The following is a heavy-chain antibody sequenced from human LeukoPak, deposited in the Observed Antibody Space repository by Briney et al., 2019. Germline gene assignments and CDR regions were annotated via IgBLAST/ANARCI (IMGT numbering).Heavy chain of an antibody. V-gene: IGHV4-34*01. CDR2: INHSGST. CDR3: ASGDNDPLFDY. J-gene: IGHJ4*02. CDR1: GGSFSGYY. Sequence: PSETLSLTCAVYGGSFSGYYWSWIRQPPGKGLEWIGEINHSGSTNHNPSLKSRVTISVDTSKNQFSLKLSSVTAADTAVYYCASGDNDPLFDYWGQGTLVTVSS. D-gene: IGHD1-1*01.